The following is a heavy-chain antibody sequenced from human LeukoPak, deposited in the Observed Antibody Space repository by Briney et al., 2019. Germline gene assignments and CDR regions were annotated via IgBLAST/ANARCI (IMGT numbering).Heavy chain of an antibody. V-gene: IGHV3-48*03. CDR2: ISSSGSTI. Sequence: GGSLRLSCAASGFSFSDYEMNWVRQAPGKGLEWVSYISSSGSTIYYADSVKGRFTISRDNAKNSLYLQMNSLRAEDTAVYYCARGGGWYYYYMDVWGKGTTVTISS. D-gene: IGHD2-15*01. CDR1: GFSFSDYE. CDR3: ARGGGWYYYYMDV. J-gene: IGHJ6*03.